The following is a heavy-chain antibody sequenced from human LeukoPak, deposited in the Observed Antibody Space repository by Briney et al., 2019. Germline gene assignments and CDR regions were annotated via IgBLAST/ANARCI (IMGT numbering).Heavy chain of an antibody. D-gene: IGHD6-13*01. CDR1: GFTFSSYS. V-gene: IGHV3-21*01. J-gene: IGHJ4*02. CDR3: ARGYSSSWSPDY. CDR2: ISSSSSYI. Sequence: GGSLRLSCAASGFTFSSYSMNWVRQAPGKGLEWVSSISSSSSYIYYADSVKGRFTISRDNAKNSLYLQMNSLRAEDTAVYYCARGYSSSWSPDYWGQGTLVTVSS.